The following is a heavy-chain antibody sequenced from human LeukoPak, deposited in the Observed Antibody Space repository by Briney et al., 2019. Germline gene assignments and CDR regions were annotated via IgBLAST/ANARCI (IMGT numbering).Heavy chain of an antibody. CDR1: GFTFSSYW. V-gene: IGHV3-74*01. J-gene: IGHJ4*02. Sequence: GGSLRLSCAASGFTFSSYWMHWVRQAPGKGLVWVSRINSDGSSTSYADSVKGRFTISRDNAKNTLYLQMNSLRAEDTAVYYCARANPGYSYGLDYWGQGTLVTVSS. CDR3: ARANPGYSYGLDY. D-gene: IGHD5-18*01. CDR2: INSDGSST.